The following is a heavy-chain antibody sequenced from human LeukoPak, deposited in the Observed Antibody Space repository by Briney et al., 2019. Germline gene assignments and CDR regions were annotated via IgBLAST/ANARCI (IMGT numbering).Heavy chain of an antibody. D-gene: IGHD3-22*01. CDR2: ISSSSSYI. Sequence: GGSLRLSCAASGFTFSSYSMNWVRQAPGKGLEWVSSISSSSSYIYYADSVKGRFAISRDNAKNSLYLQMNSLRAEDTAVYYCARGVDYYDSSGLGRWGQGTLVTVSS. V-gene: IGHV3-21*01. CDR3: ARGVDYYDSSGLGR. CDR1: GFTFSSYS. J-gene: IGHJ4*02.